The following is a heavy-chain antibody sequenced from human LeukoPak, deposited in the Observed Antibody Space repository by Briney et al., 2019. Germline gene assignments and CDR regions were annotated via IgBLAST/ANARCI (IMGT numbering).Heavy chain of an antibody. Sequence: ASVKVSCKASGYTFTVKYMHWVRQAAGQGLKWMGWINPNSGGTNYAQNFQGRVTMTRDTSASTVYMELTGLTSDDTAVYFCARGGYSYAVDYWGQGTLVTVSS. J-gene: IGHJ4*02. CDR1: GYTFTVKY. CDR2: INPNSGGT. CDR3: ARGGYSYAVDY. V-gene: IGHV1-2*02. D-gene: IGHD5-18*01.